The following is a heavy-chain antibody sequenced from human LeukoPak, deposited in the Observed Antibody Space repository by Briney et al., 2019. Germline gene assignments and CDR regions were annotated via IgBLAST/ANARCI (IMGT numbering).Heavy chain of an antibody. Sequence: GGSLRLSCTASGFTFGDYAMSWFREAPGKGLEWVGFIRSKAYGGTTEYAASVKGRFTISRDDSKSIAYLQMNSLKTEDTAVYYCTREKYQLLWSFWFDPWGQGTLVTVSS. J-gene: IGHJ5*02. CDR2: IRSKAYGGTT. CDR1: GFTFGDYA. V-gene: IGHV3-49*03. D-gene: IGHD2-2*01. CDR3: TREKYQLLWSFWFDP.